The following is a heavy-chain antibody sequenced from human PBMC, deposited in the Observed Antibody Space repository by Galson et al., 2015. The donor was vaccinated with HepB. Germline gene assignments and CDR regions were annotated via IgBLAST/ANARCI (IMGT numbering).Heavy chain of an antibody. CDR2: IIPILGIT. J-gene: IGHJ3*02. D-gene: IGHD6-13*01. CDR1: GGTFSSYA. CDR3: ASLDSSSPFDAFDI. Sequence: SVKVSCKASGGTFSSYAISWVRQAPGQGLEWMGRIIPILGITNYAQKFQGRVTITADKSTSTTYMELSSLRSEDTAVYYCASLDSSSPFDAFDIWGQGTMVTVYS. V-gene: IGHV1-69*04.